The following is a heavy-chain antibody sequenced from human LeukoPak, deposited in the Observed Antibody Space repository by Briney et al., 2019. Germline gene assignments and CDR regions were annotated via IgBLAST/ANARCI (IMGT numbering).Heavy chain of an antibody. Sequence: PSETLSLTCTVSGGSISSYYWSWIRQPPGKGLEWIGYIYYSGSTNYNPSLKSRVTISVDTSKNQFSLKLSSVTAADTAVYYCARSLDFDYWGQGTLVTVSP. CDR2: IYYSGST. J-gene: IGHJ4*02. V-gene: IGHV4-59*01. CDR1: GGSISSYY. D-gene: IGHD5/OR15-5a*01. CDR3: ARSLDFDY.